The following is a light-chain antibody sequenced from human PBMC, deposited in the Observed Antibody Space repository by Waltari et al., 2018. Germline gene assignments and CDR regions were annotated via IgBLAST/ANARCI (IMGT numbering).Light chain of an antibody. Sequence: DIQMTQSPSSLSASVGDTVTITCRASQNINRFLNWYQQESGRAPKLLISGATSLQNGVPSRFSGSGFGTDFTHTISSLQPEDFATYYCQQSYSTLTWTFGQGTKVEI. CDR2: GAT. CDR3: QQSYSTLTWT. J-gene: IGKJ1*01. V-gene: IGKV1-39*01. CDR1: QNINRF.